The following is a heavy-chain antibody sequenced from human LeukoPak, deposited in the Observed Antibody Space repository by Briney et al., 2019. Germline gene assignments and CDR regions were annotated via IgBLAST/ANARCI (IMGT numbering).Heavy chain of an antibody. CDR2: IYTSGST. CDR3: AREGCSGGSCYYYPYYFDY. CDR1: GGSISSYY. D-gene: IGHD2-15*01. V-gene: IGHV4-4*07. Sequence: SETLSLTCTVSGGSISSYYWSWIRQPAGRGLEWIGRIYTSGSTNYNPSLKSRVTMSVDTSKNQFSLKLSSVTAADTAVYYCAREGCSGGSCYYYPYYFDYWGQGTLVTVSS. J-gene: IGHJ4*02.